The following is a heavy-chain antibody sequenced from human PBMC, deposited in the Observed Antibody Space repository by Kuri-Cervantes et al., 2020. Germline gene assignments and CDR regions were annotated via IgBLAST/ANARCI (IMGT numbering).Heavy chain of an antibody. V-gene: IGHV1-69*13. J-gene: IGHJ6*03. Sequence: SVKVSCKASGGTFSSYAISWVRQAPGQGLEWVGGIIPIFGTANYAQKFQGRVTITADESTSTAYMELSSLRSEDTAVYYCARDCGSSTSCYGERPLYYYYVDVWGKGATVTVSS. CDR3: ARDCGSSTSCYGERPLYYYYVDV. CDR2: IIPIFGTA. CDR1: GGTFSSYA. D-gene: IGHD2-2*01.